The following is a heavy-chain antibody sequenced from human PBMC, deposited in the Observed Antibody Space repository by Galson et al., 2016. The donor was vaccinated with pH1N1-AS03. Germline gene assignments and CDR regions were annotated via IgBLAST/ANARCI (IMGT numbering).Heavy chain of an antibody. J-gene: IGHJ5*02. CDR1: GFSLSTSGVG. CDR2: IYWDDDK. V-gene: IGHV2-5*02. CDR3: AHFLYGDYATWFDP. D-gene: IGHD4-17*01. Sequence: PALVKPTQTLTLTCTFSGFSLSTSGVGVGWIRRPPGKALEWLALIYWDDDKHYSPSLKSRLTITEDTSKNQVVLTMTNMDPVDTATYYCAHFLYGDYATWFDPWGQGTLVTVSS.